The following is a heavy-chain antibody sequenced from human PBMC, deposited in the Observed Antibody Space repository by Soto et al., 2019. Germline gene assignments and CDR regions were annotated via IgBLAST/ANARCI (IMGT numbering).Heavy chain of an antibody. V-gene: IGHV4-59*01. CDR2: IYYSGST. Sequence: PSETLSLTCTVSGGSISSYYWSWIRQPPGKGLEWIGYIYYSGSTNYNPSLKSRVTISVDTSKNQFSLKLSSVTAADTAVYYCARGRGSGSSFYYYGMDVWGKGTTVTVSS. J-gene: IGHJ6*04. D-gene: IGHD3-10*01. CDR1: GGSISSYY. CDR3: ARGRGSGSSFYYYGMDV.